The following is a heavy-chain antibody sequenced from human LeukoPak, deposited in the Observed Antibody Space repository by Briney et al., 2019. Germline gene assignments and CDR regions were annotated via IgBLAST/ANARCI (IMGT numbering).Heavy chain of an antibody. Sequence: GGSLRLSCAASGFTFSNYAMSWVRQAPGKGLEWLSAISGSGGSTYYADSVKGRFTISRDDSKNTLYLQMNSLRAEDTAVYYCARGTYYYGSGSPETGYWGQGTLVTVSS. CDR2: ISGSGGST. V-gene: IGHV3-23*01. D-gene: IGHD3-10*01. CDR1: GFTFSNYA. J-gene: IGHJ4*02. CDR3: ARGTYYYGSGSPETGY.